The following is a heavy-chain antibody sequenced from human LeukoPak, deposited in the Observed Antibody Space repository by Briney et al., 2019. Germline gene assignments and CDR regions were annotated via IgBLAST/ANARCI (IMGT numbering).Heavy chain of an antibody. CDR2: IYSGGNT. CDR3: ARWTSSSMTTNPLFGY. Sequence: GGSLRLSCAASGFTVSSNYMSWVRQAPGKGLEWVSFIYSGGNTYSADSVKGRFTISRDNSKNTLYLQMNSLRAEDTGVYYCARWTSSSMTTNPLFGYWGQGTLVTVSS. V-gene: IGHV3-66*01. D-gene: IGHD4-11*01. CDR1: GFTVSSNY. J-gene: IGHJ4*02.